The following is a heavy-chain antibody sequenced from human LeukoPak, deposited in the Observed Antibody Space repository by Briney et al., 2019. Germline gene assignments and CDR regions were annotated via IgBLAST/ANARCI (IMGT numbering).Heavy chain of an antibody. J-gene: IGHJ3*02. CDR2: IYHSGST. Sequence: SETLPLTCAVSGGSISSGGYPWSWIRQPPGKRLAWIGYIYHSGSTYYNPSLKSRVTISVDRSKNQFSLKLSSVTAADTAVYYCARLGSGNAFDIWGQGTMVTVSS. D-gene: IGHD3-10*01. CDR3: ARLGSGNAFDI. CDR1: GGSISSGGYP. V-gene: IGHV4-30-2*01.